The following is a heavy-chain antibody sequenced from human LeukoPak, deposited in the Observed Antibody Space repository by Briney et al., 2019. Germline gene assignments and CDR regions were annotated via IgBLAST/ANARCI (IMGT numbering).Heavy chain of an antibody. D-gene: IGHD6-13*01. CDR3: ARDIERSWCNWFDP. V-gene: IGHV1-8*02. CDR2: MNPNSGNT. J-gene: IGHJ5*02. CDR1: GGTFSSYA. Sequence: ASVKVSCKASGGTFSSYAISWVRQATGQGLEWMGWMNPNSGNTGYAQKFQGRVTMTRNTSISTAYMELRSLRSDDTAVYYCARDIERSWCNWFDPWGQGTLVTVSS.